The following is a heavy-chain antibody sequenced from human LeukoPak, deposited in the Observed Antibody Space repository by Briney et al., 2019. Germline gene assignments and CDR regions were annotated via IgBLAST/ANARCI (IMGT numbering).Heavy chain of an antibody. Sequence: PSETLSLTCAVYVGSFSGYYWSWIRQPPGKGLEWIGEINHSGSTNYNPSLKSRVTISVDTSKNQFSLKLSSVTAADTAVYYCARGPHSSGGNYGMDVWGQGTTVTVSS. CDR2: INHSGST. CDR3: ARGPHSSGGNYGMDV. CDR1: VGSFSGYY. V-gene: IGHV4-34*01. J-gene: IGHJ6*02. D-gene: IGHD6-19*01.